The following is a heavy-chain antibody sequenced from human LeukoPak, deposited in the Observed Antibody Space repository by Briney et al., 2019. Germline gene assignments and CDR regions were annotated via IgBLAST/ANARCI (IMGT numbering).Heavy chain of an antibody. J-gene: IGHJ4*02. CDR2: IYYSGST. V-gene: IGHV4-39*07. CDR1: GGSISSSSYY. D-gene: IGHD6-13*01. Sequence: PSETLSLTCTVSGGSISSSSYYWGWIRQPPGKGLEWIGSIYYSGSTYYNPSLKSRVTISVDTSKNQFSLKLSSVTAADTAVYYCARGWEYSSSWYSYPFFDYWGQGTLVTAPS. CDR3: ARGWEYSSSWYSYPFFDY.